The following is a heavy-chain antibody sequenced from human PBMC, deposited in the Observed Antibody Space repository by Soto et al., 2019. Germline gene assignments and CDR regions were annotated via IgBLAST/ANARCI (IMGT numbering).Heavy chain of an antibody. V-gene: IGHV4-59*01. CDR3: ALYKGSTDAFDI. J-gene: IGHJ3*02. CDR2: IYYSGST. D-gene: IGHD1-20*01. Sequence: QVQLQESGPGLVKPSETLSLTCTVSGGSISSYYWSWIRQPPGKGLEWIGYIYYSGSTNYNPSLKSRVSISVDTSKNQFSLRLSSVTAADTAVYYCALYKGSTDAFDIWGQGTMVTVSS. CDR1: GGSISSYY.